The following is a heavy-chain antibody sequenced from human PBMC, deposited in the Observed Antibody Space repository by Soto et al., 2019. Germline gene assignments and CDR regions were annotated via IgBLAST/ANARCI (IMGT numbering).Heavy chain of an antibody. D-gene: IGHD6-6*01. J-gene: IGHJ5*02. CDR1: VCSITSHY. CDR3: AREDYTTSSGFDP. CDR2: IFYSGST. Sequence: SETLALTFRVSVCSITSHYWTWIRPPPGKGLEWIGGIFYSGSTNYNPSLQSRVTMSIDRSTNQFSLRLNFLTAADTAVYYCAREDYTTSSGFDPWGQGTLVTVSS. V-gene: IGHV4-59*11.